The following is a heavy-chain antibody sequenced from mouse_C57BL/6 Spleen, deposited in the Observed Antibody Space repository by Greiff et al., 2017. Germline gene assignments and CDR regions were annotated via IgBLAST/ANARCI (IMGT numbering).Heavy chain of an antibody. J-gene: IGHJ2*01. D-gene: IGHD4-1*01. CDR2: ISYDGSN. V-gene: IGHV3-6*01. CDR1: GYSITSGYY. Sequence: EVQLQQSGPGLVKPSQSLSLTCSVTGYSITSGYYWNWIRQFPGNKLEWLGYISYDGSNNYNPALKNRISITRDTSKNPVCLKLNAVTTEDTATYYCARANWDVYFDDWGQGTTLTVSS. CDR3: ARANWDVYFDD.